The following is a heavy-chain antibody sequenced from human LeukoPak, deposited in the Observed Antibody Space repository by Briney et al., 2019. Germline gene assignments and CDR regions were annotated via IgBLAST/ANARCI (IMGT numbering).Heavy chain of an antibody. CDR1: GFSFSSYW. Sequence: GGSLRLSCAASGFSFSSYWMHWVRQAPGKGLVWVSRINSDGSSTTFADSVKGRFTISRDNAKNTLYLQMNSLRDEDTAVYYCARDLRRITMIVGLLGYWGQGTLVTVSS. D-gene: IGHD3-22*01. CDR2: INSDGSST. CDR3: ARDLRRITMIVGLLGY. V-gene: IGHV3-74*01. J-gene: IGHJ4*02.